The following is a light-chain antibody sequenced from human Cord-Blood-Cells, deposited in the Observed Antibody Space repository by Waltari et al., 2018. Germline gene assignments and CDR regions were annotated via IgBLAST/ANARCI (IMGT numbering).Light chain of an antibody. CDR2: ENN. J-gene: IGLJ1*01. CDR1: SSNIGNTY. Sequence: QSVLTQPPSVSAAPGQKVTISCPGSSSNIGNTYVSWYQQLPGTAPKLLIYENNKRPSGIPDRFSGSKSGTSATLCITGLQTGDEADYYCGTWDSSLSAYVFGTGTKVTVL. CDR3: GTWDSSLSAYV. V-gene: IGLV1-51*02.